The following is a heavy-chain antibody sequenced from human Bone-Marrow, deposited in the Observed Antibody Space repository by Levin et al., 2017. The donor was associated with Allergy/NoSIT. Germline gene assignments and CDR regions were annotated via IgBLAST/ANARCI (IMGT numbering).Heavy chain of an antibody. CDR3: AREGDSSAYYIDFDY. D-gene: IGHD6-19*01. CDR1: GFSFNDHS. V-gene: IGHV3-72*01. Sequence: GESLKIPCAASGFSFNDHSMNWVRQAPGKGLEWVGRTRNKANIYTTEYAASVKGRFTISRDDSRSSLFLQMNSLQTEDTAVYYCAREGDSSAYYIDFDYWGQGTLVTVSS. CDR2: TRNKANIYTT. J-gene: IGHJ4*02.